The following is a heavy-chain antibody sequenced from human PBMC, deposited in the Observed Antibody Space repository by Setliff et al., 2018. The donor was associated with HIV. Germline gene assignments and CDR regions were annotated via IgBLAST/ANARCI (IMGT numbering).Heavy chain of an antibody. V-gene: IGHV4-61*09. D-gene: IGHD4-17*01. CDR3: CRSMTTVLEDAFDI. CDR1: GGSISSGSYY. CDR2: IYTGGTT. Sequence: PSETLSLTCTVSGGSISSGSYYWTWIRQPAGKGLEWIGHIYTGGTTDYNPSLKSRVSTSADMSKNHFSLNLSSVTAADTAVYYCCRSMTTVLEDAFDIWGQGAMVTVS. J-gene: IGHJ3*02.